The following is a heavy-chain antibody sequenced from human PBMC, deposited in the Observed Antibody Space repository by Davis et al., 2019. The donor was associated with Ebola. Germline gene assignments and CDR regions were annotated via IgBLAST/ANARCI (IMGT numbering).Heavy chain of an antibody. D-gene: IGHD3-16*01. CDR2: VWYDGDKT. Sequence: PGGSLRLSCAASGFTFKDYGMHWVRQVPGEGLEWLAVVWYDGDKTDYADSVKGRFTISRDNSEKTVSLQMNSLRAEDTAVYYCARDPGGGLAYYALDVWGQGTTVTVSS. V-gene: IGHV3-33*01. CDR3: ARDPGGGLAYYALDV. CDR1: GFTFKDYG. J-gene: IGHJ6*02.